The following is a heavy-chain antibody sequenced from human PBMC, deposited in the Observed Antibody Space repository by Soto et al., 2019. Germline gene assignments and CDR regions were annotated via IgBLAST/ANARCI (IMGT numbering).Heavy chain of an antibody. J-gene: IGHJ6*02. D-gene: IGHD4-4*01. Sequence: GGSLRLSCAASGFTFSTYPMSCVRQAPGKGLEWVSGISGSGISTYYADSVKGRFTISRDNSKNTVFLQMNSLRAEDTAVYYCAKPPVITASYYYYDMDVWGQGTTVTVSS. CDR1: GFTFSTYP. CDR2: ISGSGIST. CDR3: AKPPVITASYYYYDMDV. V-gene: IGHV3-23*01.